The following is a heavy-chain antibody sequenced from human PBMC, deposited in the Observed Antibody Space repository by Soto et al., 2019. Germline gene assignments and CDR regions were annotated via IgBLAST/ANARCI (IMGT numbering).Heavy chain of an antibody. J-gene: IGHJ4*02. CDR2: VSGRGGDT. CDR3: AKDPNYDFWSGFSAVYFDY. Sequence: EVHLLQSGGGLVQPGGSLRLSCAASGFSFSSFALSWVRQSPGKVLEWVAAVSGRGGDTYYANSVKGRFTISRDNSQNTLFLQMNSLRAEDSAIYYCAKDPNYDFWSGFSAVYFDYWGQGTLVTVSS. V-gene: IGHV3-23*01. CDR1: GFSFSSFA. D-gene: IGHD3-3*01.